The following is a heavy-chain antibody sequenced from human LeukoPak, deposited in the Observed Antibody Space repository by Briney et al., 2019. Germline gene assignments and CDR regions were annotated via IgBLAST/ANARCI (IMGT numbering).Heavy chain of an antibody. Sequence: GGSLRLSCEASGFTFSNYGMHWVRQAPDKTLEWVAVVAYDGSKKYYADSVRGRFTISRDNSKNRVYLQMNSLRVEDSAVYFCLNDWFDPWGQGTLVTVSS. V-gene: IGHV3-30*03. CDR3: LNDWFDP. D-gene: IGHD1-1*01. CDR1: GFTFSNYG. CDR2: VAYDGSKK. J-gene: IGHJ5*02.